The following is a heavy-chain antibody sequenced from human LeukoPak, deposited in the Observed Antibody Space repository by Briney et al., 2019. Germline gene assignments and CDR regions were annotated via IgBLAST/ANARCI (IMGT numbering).Heavy chain of an antibody. J-gene: IGHJ6*02. CDR3: ARGPSYYYDSSGYYVYCYYGMDV. V-gene: IGHV4-34*01. D-gene: IGHD3-22*01. CDR1: GGSFSGYY. Sequence: PSETLSLTCAVYGGSFSGYYWSWIRQPPGKGLEWIGEINHSGSTNYNPSLKSRVTISVDTSKNQFSLKLSSVTAADTAVYYCARGPSYYYDSSGYYVYCYYGMDVWGQGTTVTVSS. CDR2: INHSGST.